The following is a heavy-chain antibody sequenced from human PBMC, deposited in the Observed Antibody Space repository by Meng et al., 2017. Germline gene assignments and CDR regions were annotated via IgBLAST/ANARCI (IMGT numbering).Heavy chain of an antibody. V-gene: IGHV1-46*01. CDR3: ARVKQRDSLRIDSGYDYLFDYFDY. Sequence: ASVKVSCKASGYTFTSYDINWVRQAPGQGLEWMGIINPSGGSTSYAQKFQGRVTMTRDTSTSTVYMELSSLRSEDTAVYYCARVKQRDSLRIDSGYDYLFDYFDYWGQGTLVTVSS. CDR1: GYTFTSYD. CDR2: INPSGGST. D-gene: IGHD5-12*01. J-gene: IGHJ4*02.